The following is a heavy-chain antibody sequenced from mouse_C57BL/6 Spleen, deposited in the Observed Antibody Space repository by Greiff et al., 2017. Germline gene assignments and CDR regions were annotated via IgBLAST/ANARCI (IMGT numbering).Heavy chain of an antibody. D-gene: IGHD2-1*01. CDR1: GYTFTSYW. CDR3: ARGGGGNYACFYWYFDV. Sequence: QVQLQQPGAELVRPGSSVKLSCKASGYTFTSYWMDWVKQRPGQGLEWIGNIYPSDSETHYNQKFKDKATLTVDKSSSTAYMQLSSLTSEDSAVYYCARGGGGNYACFYWYFDVWGTGTTVTVSS. CDR2: IYPSDSET. V-gene: IGHV1-61*01. J-gene: IGHJ1*03.